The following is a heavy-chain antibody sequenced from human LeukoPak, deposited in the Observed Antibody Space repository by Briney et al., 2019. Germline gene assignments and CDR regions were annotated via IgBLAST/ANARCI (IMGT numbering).Heavy chain of an antibody. CDR2: ISTSGSA. V-gene: IGHV4-61*02. CDR1: GGSINSGGYY. J-gene: IGHJ4*02. Sequence: PSQTLSLTCTVSGGSINSGGYYWSWIRQPAGKGLEWIWRISTSGSANYNPSLKSRVTISVDTSKNQFSLKLSSVTAADTAVYYCARQLRYFDWGLDYWGQGTLVTVSS. CDR3: ARQLRYFDWGLDY. D-gene: IGHD3-9*01.